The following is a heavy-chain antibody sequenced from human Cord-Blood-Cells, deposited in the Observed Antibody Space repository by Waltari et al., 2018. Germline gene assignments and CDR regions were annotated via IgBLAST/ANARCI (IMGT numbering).Heavy chain of an antibody. V-gene: IGHV4-39*01. D-gene: IGHD6-6*01. CDR3: ARAYSSSYYYDY. Sequence: QLQLQESGPGLVKPSETLSLTCTVSGGSIGSSSYYWGWIRHPPGKGLEWLGSFYYRGRTYHKPSLKSRVTISVDTSKSQFSLKLSSGTAADTAVYSCARAYSSSYYYDYWGQGTLVTVSS. J-gene: IGHJ4*01. CDR2: FYYRGRT. CDR1: GGSIGSSSYY.